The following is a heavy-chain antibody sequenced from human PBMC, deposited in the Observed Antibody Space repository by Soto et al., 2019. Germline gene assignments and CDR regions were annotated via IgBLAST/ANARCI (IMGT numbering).Heavy chain of an antibody. D-gene: IGHD3-16*01. Sequence: EVQLVESGGGLVKPGGSLRLSCAASGFTFSSYSMNWVRQAPGKGLEWVSSISSSSSYIYYEDSVKGRFTISRDNAKNSLYLQMNSLRAEDTAVYYCARDLVLSPNDAHNYCGQGTLVTVSS. V-gene: IGHV3-21*01. CDR2: ISSSSSYI. CDR3: ARDLVLSPNDAHNY. J-gene: IGHJ4*02. CDR1: GFTFSSYS.